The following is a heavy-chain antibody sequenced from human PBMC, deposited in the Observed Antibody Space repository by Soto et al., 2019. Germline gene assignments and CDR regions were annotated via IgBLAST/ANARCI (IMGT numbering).Heavy chain of an antibody. J-gene: IGHJ4*02. CDR1: GGSISSGDYY. D-gene: IGHD4-17*01. CDR3: ARGLYGGNFDY. Sequence: PSETLSLTCTVSGGSISSGDYYWSWIRQPPGKGLEWIGSIYSSGTTSYTPSVKSRVTISLDTSKNQFSLRLTSVTAADTAIYYCARGLYGGNFDYWGQGTPVTVSS. V-gene: IGHV4-30-4*01. CDR2: IYSSGTT.